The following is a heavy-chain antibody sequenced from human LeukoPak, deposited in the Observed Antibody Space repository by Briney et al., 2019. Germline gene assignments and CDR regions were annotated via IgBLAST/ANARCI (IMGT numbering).Heavy chain of an antibody. CDR3: ARLVVRVFDY. CDR2: IYYSGST. CDR1: GGSISSSSYY. V-gene: IGHV4-39*01. Sequence: SETLSLTCTVSGGSISSSSYYWGWIRQPPGKGLEWIGSIYYSGSTYYNPPLKSRVTISVDTSKNQFSLKLSSVTAADAAVYYCARLVVRVFDYWGQGTLVTVSS. J-gene: IGHJ4*02. D-gene: IGHD2-2*01.